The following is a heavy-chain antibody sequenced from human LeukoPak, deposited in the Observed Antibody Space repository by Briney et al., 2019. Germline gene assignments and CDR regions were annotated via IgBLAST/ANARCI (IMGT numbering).Heavy chain of an antibody. D-gene: IGHD2-2*01. CDR3: TTDIVVVPAGMRGY. J-gene: IGHJ4*02. V-gene: IGHV3-15*01. CDR1: GLPFNNAW. Sequence: GGSLRLSCAASGLPFNNAWMSWVRQAPGKGLEWVGRIKSKTDGGTTDYAAPVKGRFTISRDDSKKTLYLQMNSLKTEDTAVYYCTTDIVVVPAGMRGYWGQGTLVTVSS. CDR2: IKSKTDGGTT.